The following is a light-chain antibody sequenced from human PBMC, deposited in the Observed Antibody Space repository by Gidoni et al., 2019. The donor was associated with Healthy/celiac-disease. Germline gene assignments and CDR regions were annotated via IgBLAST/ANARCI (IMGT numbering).Light chain of an antibody. CDR2: GAS. Sequence: ELVMTQSPVTLSVSPGDRATLSCRASQSVSSNLAWDQQKPGQAPRLLIYGASTSATGIPARFSGSGSGTEFTLTISSLQSEDFAVYYCQQYNNLRLTFGRGTKVEIK. CDR3: QQYNNLRLT. CDR1: QSVSSN. J-gene: IGKJ4*01. V-gene: IGKV3-15*01.